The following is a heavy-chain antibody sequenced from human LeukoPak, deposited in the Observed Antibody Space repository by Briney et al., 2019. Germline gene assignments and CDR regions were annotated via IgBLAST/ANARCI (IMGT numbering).Heavy chain of an antibody. CDR2: ISYDGSNK. J-gene: IGHJ5*02. CDR1: GFTFSSYA. Sequence: GGSLRLSCAASGFTFSSYAMHWVRQAPGEGLEWVAVISYDGSNKYYADSVKGRFTISRDNSKNTLYLQMNSLRAEDTAVYYCAKESPGYYGSGSNWFDPWGQGTLVTVSS. D-gene: IGHD3-10*01. V-gene: IGHV3-30*04. CDR3: AKESPGYYGSGSNWFDP.